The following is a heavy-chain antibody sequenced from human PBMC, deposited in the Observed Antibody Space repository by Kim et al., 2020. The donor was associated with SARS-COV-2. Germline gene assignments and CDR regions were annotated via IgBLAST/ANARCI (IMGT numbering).Heavy chain of an antibody. D-gene: IGHD2-8*01. CDR3: AGDRGMNGYYYGMDV. V-gene: IGHV3-53*01. Sequence: DSVKGRFTISSDNSKNPLYLQRNSLRAEDTAVYYCAGDRGMNGYYYGMDVWGQGTTVTVSS. J-gene: IGHJ6*02.